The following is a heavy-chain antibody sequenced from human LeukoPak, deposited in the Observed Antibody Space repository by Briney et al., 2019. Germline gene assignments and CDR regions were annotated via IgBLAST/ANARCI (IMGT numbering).Heavy chain of an antibody. D-gene: IGHD6-13*01. Sequence: PGGSLRLSCAASGFTFSSYSMNWVRQAPGKGLEWVSYISSSSSTIYYADSVKGRFTISRDNAKNSLYLQMNSLRAEDTAVYYCARARYSTNFDYWGQGTLVTVSS. J-gene: IGHJ4*02. CDR3: ARARYSTNFDY. CDR1: GFTFSSYS. V-gene: IGHV3-48*01. CDR2: ISSSSSTI.